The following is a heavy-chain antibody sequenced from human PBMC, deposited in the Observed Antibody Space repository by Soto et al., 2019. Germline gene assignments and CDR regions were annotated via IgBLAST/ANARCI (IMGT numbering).Heavy chain of an antibody. V-gene: IGHV4-34*01. CDR3: ARGHVLLWFGALVARYSNWFDP. CDR1: GGSFSGYY. CDR2: INHSGST. J-gene: IGHJ5*02. D-gene: IGHD3-10*01. Sequence: SETLSLTCAVYGGSFSGYYWSWIRQPPGKGLEWIGEINHSGSTNYNPSLKSRVTISVDTSKNQFSLKLSSVTAADTAVYYCARGHVLLWFGALVARYSNWFDPWGQGTLVTVSS.